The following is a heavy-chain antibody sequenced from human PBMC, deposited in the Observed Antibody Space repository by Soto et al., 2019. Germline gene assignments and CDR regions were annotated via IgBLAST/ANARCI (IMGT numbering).Heavy chain of an antibody. CDR3: AIEWELLSMHAFDI. CDR1: GGTFSSYA. Sequence: QVQLVQSGAEVKKPGSSVKVSCKASGGTFSSYAISWMRQAPGQGLEWMGGIIPIFGTANYAQKFQGRVTITADESTSTAYMELSSLRSEDTAVYYCAIEWELLSMHAFDIWGQGTMVTVSS. CDR2: IIPIFGTA. J-gene: IGHJ3*02. D-gene: IGHD1-26*01. V-gene: IGHV1-69*12.